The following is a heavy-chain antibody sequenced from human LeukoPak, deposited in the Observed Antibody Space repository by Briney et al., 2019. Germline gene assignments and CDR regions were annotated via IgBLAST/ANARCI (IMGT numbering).Heavy chain of an antibody. V-gene: IGHV1-8*02. CDR2: MNPNSGNT. D-gene: IGHD3-10*01. CDR3: ASSMVRGGYNWFDP. CDR1: GYTFTSYY. J-gene: IGHJ5*02. Sequence: ASVKVSCKASGYTFTSYYMHWVRQAPGQGLEWMGWMNPNSGNTGYAQKFQGRVTMTRNTSISTAYMELSSLRSEDTAVYYCASSMVRGGYNWFDPWGQGTLVTVSS.